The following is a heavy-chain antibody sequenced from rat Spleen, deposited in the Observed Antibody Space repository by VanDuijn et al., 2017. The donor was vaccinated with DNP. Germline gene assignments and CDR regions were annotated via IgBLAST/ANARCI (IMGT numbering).Heavy chain of an antibody. V-gene: IGHV5-31*01. CDR2: ITSGGGST. CDR3: TSPVPSGHYVMDA. J-gene: IGHJ4*01. CDR1: GFTFNNYW. D-gene: IGHD4-3*01. Sequence: EVQLVESGGDLVQPGRSLKLSCVASGFTFNNYWMTWIRQVPGKGLEWVASITSGGGSTYYPDSVKGRFTISRDNAKNSLYLQMDSLRSEDTATYYCTSPVPSGHYVMDAWGQGTSVTVSS.